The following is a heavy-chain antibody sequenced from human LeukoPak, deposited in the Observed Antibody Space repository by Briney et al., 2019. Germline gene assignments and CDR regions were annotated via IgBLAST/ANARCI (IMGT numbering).Heavy chain of an antibody. D-gene: IGHD6-19*01. CDR1: GFTLSSYW. Sequence: PGGSLRPSCAASGFTLSSYWMHWVRHAPGKGLVWVSRINGDGSSTPYANSVKGRFTISRDNAKNTLYLQMHSLRADDTAVYYCARGSTSGWPDYFDYWGQGSVVTVSS. J-gene: IGHJ4*02. CDR2: INGDGSST. V-gene: IGHV3-74*01. CDR3: ARGSTSGWPDYFDY.